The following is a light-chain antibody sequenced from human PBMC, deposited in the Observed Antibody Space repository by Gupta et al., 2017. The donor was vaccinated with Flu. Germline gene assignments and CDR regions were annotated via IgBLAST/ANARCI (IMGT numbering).Light chain of an antibody. Sequence: CKSSQSVLYSSNNKNYLAWYQQKPGQPPQLLIYWSSTRESGVPDRFSGSGSGTDFTLTISSLQAEDVAVYYCQQYYSTPQTFGQGTKVEIK. CDR3: QQYYSTPQT. CDR2: WSS. J-gene: IGKJ1*01. V-gene: IGKV4-1*01. CDR1: QSVLYSSNNKNY.